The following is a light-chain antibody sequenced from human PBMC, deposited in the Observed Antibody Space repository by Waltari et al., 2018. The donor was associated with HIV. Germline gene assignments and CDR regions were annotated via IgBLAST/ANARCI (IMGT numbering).Light chain of an antibody. V-gene: IGKV3-11*01. CDR1: QSVRNY. CDR2: DAS. J-gene: IGKJ5*01. CDR3: QQRSNWIT. Sequence: ENVLTQSPATLSMPQGERATLSCRASQSVRNYLAWFQQKPGQPPRLLIYDASNRATGVPDRFSGSGSGTDFTLTISNLEPEDFAVYYCQQRSNWITFGQGTRLEIK.